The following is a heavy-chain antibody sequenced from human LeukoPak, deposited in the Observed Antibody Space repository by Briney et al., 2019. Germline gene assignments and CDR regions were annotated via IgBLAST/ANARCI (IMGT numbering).Heavy chain of an antibody. CDR1: GGSISSGGYY. V-gene: IGHV4-30-2*01. Sequence: PSQTLSLTCTVSGGSISSGGYYWSWIRQPPGKGLEWIGEINHSGSTNYNPSLKSRVTISVDTSKNQFSLKLSSVTAADTAVYYCARGGGSSWYVYWGQGTLVTVSS. CDR2: INHSGST. CDR3: ARGGGSSWYVY. D-gene: IGHD6-13*01. J-gene: IGHJ4*02.